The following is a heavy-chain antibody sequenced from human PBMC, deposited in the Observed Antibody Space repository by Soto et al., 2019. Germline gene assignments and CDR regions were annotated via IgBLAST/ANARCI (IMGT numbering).Heavy chain of an antibody. D-gene: IGHD1-1*01. CDR2: IKEDGSEE. CDR1: GFTFSSYW. CDR3: ARGGNYYFVH. V-gene: IGHV3-7*01. J-gene: IGHJ4*02. Sequence: EVQLVESGGGLVQPGGSLRLSCVASGFTFSSYWMSWVRQGPGKGLEWVANIKEDGSEEYYVDSVKGRFTISRDNAKNSLFLQMDSVRVEDMAVYYCARGGNYYFVHWGQGTLVSVSS.